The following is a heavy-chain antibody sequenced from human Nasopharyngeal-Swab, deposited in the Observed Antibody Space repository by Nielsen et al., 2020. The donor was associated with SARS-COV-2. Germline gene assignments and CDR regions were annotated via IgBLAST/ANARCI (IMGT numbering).Heavy chain of an antibody. J-gene: IGHJ3*02. CDR3: SRQYRDSSGYYHDAFDI. D-gene: IGHD3-22*01. CDR2: MFYSGST. V-gene: IGHV4-39*01. Sequence: SETLSLTCTVSGGSISSSSYYWGWIRQPPGKGLEWIGSMFYSGSTYCNPSLKSRVTISVDTSKNQFSLKLSSVTAADTAVYYCSRQYRDSSGYYHDAFDIWGQGTMVTVSS. CDR1: GGSISSSSYY.